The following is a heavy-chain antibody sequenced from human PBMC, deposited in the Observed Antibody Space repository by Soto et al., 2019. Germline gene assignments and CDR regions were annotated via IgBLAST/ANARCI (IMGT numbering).Heavy chain of an antibody. CDR2: IYSDGST. CDR3: ARGRDGQLDI. V-gene: IGHV3-66*01. D-gene: IGHD3-10*01. Sequence: EVQLVESGGGLVQPGGSLRLSCAASGLTVSSNYMSWVRQAPGKGLEWVSVIYSDGSTYYADSVKGRFTISRDNSKNTLYLQMNSLRAEDTDVYYCARGRDGQLDIWGQGTMVTVSS. CDR1: GLTVSSNY. J-gene: IGHJ3*02.